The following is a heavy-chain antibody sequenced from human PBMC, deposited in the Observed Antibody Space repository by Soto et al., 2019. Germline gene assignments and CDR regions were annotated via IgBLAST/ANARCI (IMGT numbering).Heavy chain of an antibody. CDR1: GFTFSRYG. CDR2: RWHDGSKK. J-gene: IGHJ2*01. D-gene: IGHD3-16*01. CDR3: ARGLNYYVDWYYDL. Sequence: QVQLVESGGGVVQAGRSLRLSCTASGFTFSRYGMHWVRQAPGKGLEWVAVRWHDGSKKYYVDSVKGRFTISRDDSKNTLYLQMNSLRVEGTAVYHGARGLNYYVDWYYDLWGRGTLVTVSS. V-gene: IGHV3-33*01.